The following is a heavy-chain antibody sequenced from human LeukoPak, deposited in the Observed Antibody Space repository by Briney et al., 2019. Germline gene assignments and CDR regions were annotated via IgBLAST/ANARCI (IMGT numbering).Heavy chain of an antibody. Sequence: PSETLSLTCTVSGGSISSYYWSWIRQPAGKGLEWIGRIYTSGSTNYNPSLKSRVTISVDKSKNQFSLKLSSVTAADTAVYYCAGSGYSLDAFDIWSQGTMVTVSS. CDR1: GGSISSYY. CDR2: IYTSGST. CDR3: AGSGYSLDAFDI. J-gene: IGHJ3*02. V-gene: IGHV4-4*07. D-gene: IGHD3-3*01.